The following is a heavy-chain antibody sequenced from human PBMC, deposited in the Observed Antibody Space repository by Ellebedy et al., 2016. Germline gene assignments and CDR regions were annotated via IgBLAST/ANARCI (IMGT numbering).Heavy chain of an antibody. CDR3: ARASRDESSSWYGN. V-gene: IGHV3-74*03. CDR1: GFTFSTSW. CDR2: IKGDGTNI. Sequence: GESLKISCAASGFTFSTSWMHWVRQAPGKGLVWVSRIKGDGTNIEYADSVKGRFTISRDNSKNTLYLQMNSLRAEDTAVYYCARASRDESSSWYGNWGQGTLVTVSS. J-gene: IGHJ4*02. D-gene: IGHD6-13*01.